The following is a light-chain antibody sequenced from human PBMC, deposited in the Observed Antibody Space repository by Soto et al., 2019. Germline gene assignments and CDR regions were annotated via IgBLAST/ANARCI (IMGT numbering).Light chain of an antibody. Sequence: QSVLAQPPSASGTPGQRVTISCSGSSSNIGSNYVNWYQQLPGTAPKLLIYSNTQRPSGVPDRFSGSKSGTSASLAISGLQSADEADYYCAAWDDSLNGGVLGGGTKLTVL. CDR3: AAWDDSLNGGV. V-gene: IGLV1-44*01. J-gene: IGLJ3*02. CDR2: SNT. CDR1: SSNIGSNY.